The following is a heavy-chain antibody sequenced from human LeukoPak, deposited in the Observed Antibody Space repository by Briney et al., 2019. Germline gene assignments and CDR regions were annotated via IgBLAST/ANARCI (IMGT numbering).Heavy chain of an antibody. V-gene: IGHV3-23*01. CDR1: GFTFSSYA. CDR2: ISGDGDST. D-gene: IGHD3-10*01. CDR3: ARGKYGSGSYPY. Sequence: GGSLRLSCAASGFTFSSYAMSWVRQAPGKGLEWVSGISGDGDSTYYADSVKGRFTISRDNPKNTLYLQMNSLRAEDTAVYYCARGKYGSGSYPYWGQGTLDTVSS. J-gene: IGHJ4*02.